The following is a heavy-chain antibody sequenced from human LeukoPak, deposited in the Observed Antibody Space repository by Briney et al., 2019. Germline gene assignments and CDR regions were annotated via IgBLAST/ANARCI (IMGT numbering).Heavy chain of an antibody. Sequence: ETLSLTCTVSGGSISSSSYYWGWIRQPPGKGLEWVSAISGGGGDTYYADSVKGRFTISRDNSKNTLYLQMHTLRDEDTAVYYCAKTSTSMGICDHWGQGTLVTVSS. CDR2: ISGGGGDT. V-gene: IGHV3-23*01. D-gene: IGHD7-27*01. CDR3: AKTSTSMGICDH. CDR1: GGSISSSSYY. J-gene: IGHJ4*02.